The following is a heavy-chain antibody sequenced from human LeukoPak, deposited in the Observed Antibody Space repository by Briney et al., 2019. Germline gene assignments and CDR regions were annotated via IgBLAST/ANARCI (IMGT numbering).Heavy chain of an antibody. CDR3: ARCSGWYPYYYYYYMDV. Sequence: SETLSLTCAVYGGSFSGYYWSWIRQPPGKGLEWIGEINHSGSTNYNPSLKSRVTISVDTSKNQFSLKLSSVTAADTAVYYCARCSGWYPYYYYYYMDVWGKGTTVTISS. V-gene: IGHV4-34*01. J-gene: IGHJ6*03. CDR2: INHSGST. D-gene: IGHD6-19*01. CDR1: GGSFSGYY.